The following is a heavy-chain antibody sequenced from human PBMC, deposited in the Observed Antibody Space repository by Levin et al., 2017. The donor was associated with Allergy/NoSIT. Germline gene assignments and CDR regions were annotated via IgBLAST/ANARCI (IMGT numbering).Heavy chain of an antibody. CDR1: GFTFNRYW. J-gene: IGHJ4*02. CDR2: INSDGSAR. Sequence: LSLTCAASGFTFNRYWMYWVRQAPGKGLVWVSRINSDGSARSYADAVKGRFIISRDNAKNTLFLQMNGVRDEDTAVYYCARGQEFGESDYWGQGTLVTVSS. V-gene: IGHV3-74*01. CDR3: ARGQEFGESDY. D-gene: IGHD3-10*01.